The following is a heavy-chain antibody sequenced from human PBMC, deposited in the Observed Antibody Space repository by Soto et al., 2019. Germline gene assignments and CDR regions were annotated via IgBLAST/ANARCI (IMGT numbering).Heavy chain of an antibody. Sequence: GGSLRLSCAASGFAFDEYAMNWVRQAPGKGLEWVSDISRSSTTINYADSGKGRFTISSNNAKKSLYLQMNSLRAEDTAVYYCARDREYCSTDHDRCYETGSDYWGQGTPVTVSS. CDR2: ISRSSTTI. CDR3: ARDREYCSTDHDRCYETGSDY. CDR1: GFAFDEYA. V-gene: IGHV3-48*04. D-gene: IGHD2-2*01. J-gene: IGHJ4*02.